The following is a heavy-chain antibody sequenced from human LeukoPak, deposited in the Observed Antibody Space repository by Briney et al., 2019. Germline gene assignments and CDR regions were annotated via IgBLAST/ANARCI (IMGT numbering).Heavy chain of an antibody. Sequence: GGSLRLSCAASGFTFDDYGMSWVRQAPGKGLEWVSGINWNSGSTGHADSVKGRFTISRDNAKNSLYLQMNSLRAEDTALYYCARRGNSGSYSDYWGQGTLVTVSS. J-gene: IGHJ4*02. CDR1: GFTFDDYG. V-gene: IGHV3-20*04. CDR3: ARRGNSGSYSDY. CDR2: INWNSGST. D-gene: IGHD1-26*01.